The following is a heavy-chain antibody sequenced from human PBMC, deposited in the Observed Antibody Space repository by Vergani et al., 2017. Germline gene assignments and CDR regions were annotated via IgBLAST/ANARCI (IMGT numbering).Heavy chain of an antibody. J-gene: IGHJ4*02. CDR1: GGSISSYY. Sequence: QVQLQESGPGLVKPSETLSLTCTVSGGSISSYYWSWIRQPPGQGLEWIGYIYYSGSTNYNPSLKSRVTISVDTSKNQFSLKLSSVTAADTAVYYCARRYCSSTSCYAYFDYWGQGTLVTVSS. V-gene: IGHV4-59*08. D-gene: IGHD2-2*01. CDR2: IYYSGST. CDR3: ARRYCSSTSCYAYFDY.